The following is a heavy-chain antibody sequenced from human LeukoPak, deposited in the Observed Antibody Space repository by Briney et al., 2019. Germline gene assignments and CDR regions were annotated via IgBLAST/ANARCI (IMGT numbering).Heavy chain of an antibody. CDR2: ITWNSGGI. Sequence: GRSLRLSCAASRFTFDDYAMHWVRQAPGKGLEWVSGITWNSGGIDYADSVKGRFTISRDNAKNSLYLQMNSLRAEDTALYYCARGRPITPYYFDYWGQGTLVTVSS. CDR1: RFTFDDYA. J-gene: IGHJ4*02. D-gene: IGHD3-10*01. V-gene: IGHV3-9*01. CDR3: ARGRPITPYYFDY.